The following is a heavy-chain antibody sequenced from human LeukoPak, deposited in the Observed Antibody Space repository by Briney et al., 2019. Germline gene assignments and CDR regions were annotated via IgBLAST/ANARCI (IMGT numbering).Heavy chain of an antibody. CDR3: ARAPGFWSGLYPRYFQH. Sequence: GASVKVSCKASGYTFTSYDINWVRQATGQGLEWMGWMNPNSGNTGYAQKFQGRVTMTRNTSISTAYMELSSLRSEDTAVYYCARAPGFWSGLYPRYFQHWGQGTLVTVSS. J-gene: IGHJ1*01. D-gene: IGHD3-3*01. CDR1: GYTFTSYD. CDR2: MNPNSGNT. V-gene: IGHV1-8*01.